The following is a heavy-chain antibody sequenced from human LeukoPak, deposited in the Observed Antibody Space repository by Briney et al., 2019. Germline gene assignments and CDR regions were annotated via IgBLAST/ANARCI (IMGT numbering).Heavy chain of an antibody. D-gene: IGHD2-2*01. CDR3: ATSGGVVVPAAIPYNWFDP. J-gene: IGHJ5*02. Sequence: SVKVSCKASGGTFSSYAISWVRQAPGQGLEWMGGIIPIFGTANYAQKFQGRVTITADESTSTACMELSSLRSEDTAVYYCATSGGVVVPAAIPYNWFDPWGQGTLVTVSS. CDR2: IIPIFGTA. V-gene: IGHV1-69*13. CDR1: GGTFSSYA.